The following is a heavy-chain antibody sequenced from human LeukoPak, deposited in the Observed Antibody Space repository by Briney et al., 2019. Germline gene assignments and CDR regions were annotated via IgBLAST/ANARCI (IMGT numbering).Heavy chain of an antibody. CDR1: GFTFREHW. D-gene: IGHD3-22*01. J-gene: IGHJ4*02. Sequence: PGGSLRLSCAASGFTFREHWMHWVRQAPGKGLEWVPGINWNGGSTGYADSVKGRFTISRDNAKNSLYLQMNSLRAEDTALYYCARGVYYYDSSGYYILGYWGQGTLVTVSS. CDR2: INWNGGST. V-gene: IGHV3-20*04. CDR3: ARGVYYYDSSGYYILGY.